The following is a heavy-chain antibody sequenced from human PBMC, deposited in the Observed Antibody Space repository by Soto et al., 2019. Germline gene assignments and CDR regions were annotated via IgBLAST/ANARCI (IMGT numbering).Heavy chain of an antibody. Sequence: QITLKESGPTLVKPTQTLTLTCTFSGFLLSTSGVGVGWIRQPPGKALEWLALIYWDDDKRYSPSLKSRLTITKDTSKNQVVLTMTNMDPVDTATYYCAHMTTVTWWFDPWGQGTLVTVSS. CDR2: IYWDDDK. D-gene: IGHD4-4*01. CDR3: AHMTTVTWWFDP. J-gene: IGHJ5*02. V-gene: IGHV2-5*02. CDR1: GFLLSTSGVG.